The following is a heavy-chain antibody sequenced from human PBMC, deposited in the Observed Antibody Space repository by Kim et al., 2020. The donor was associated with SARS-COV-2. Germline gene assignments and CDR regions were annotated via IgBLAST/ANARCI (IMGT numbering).Heavy chain of an antibody. D-gene: IGHD6-19*01. Sequence: SETLSLTCSVSGGSINNFYWNWVRQPPGKGLEWIGFIYYSGSTKYNPSLESRVSISIDTSRNHFSLNLTSVTAADSAGNYCARKGAVAGTFDYWGRGTL. CDR2: IYYSGST. CDR1: GGSINNFY. V-gene: IGHV4-59*08. CDR3: ARKGAVAGTFDY. J-gene: IGHJ4*02.